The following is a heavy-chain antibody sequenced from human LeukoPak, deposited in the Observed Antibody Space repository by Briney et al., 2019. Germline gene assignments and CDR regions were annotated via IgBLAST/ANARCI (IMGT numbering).Heavy chain of an antibody. V-gene: IGHV3-21*06. CDR2: ITGSSSYI. J-gene: IGHJ4*02. CDR1: GFTFSSYS. Sequence: GGSLRLSCAASGFTFSSYSMNWVRQAPGKGLEWVSSITGSSSYIYYADSVKGRFIISRDNAKNSLYLQMNSLRVEDTAVYYCASRSSGYSQYHFDYWGQGILVTVSS. D-gene: IGHD3-22*01. CDR3: ASRSSGYSQYHFDY.